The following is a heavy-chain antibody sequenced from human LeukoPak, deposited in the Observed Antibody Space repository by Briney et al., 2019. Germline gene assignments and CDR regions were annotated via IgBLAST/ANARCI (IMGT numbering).Heavy chain of an antibody. J-gene: IGHJ4*02. CDR2: IKEDGSEK. V-gene: IGHV3-7*05. D-gene: IGHD2-2*01. CDR3: AREIGSAARGR. Sequence: GGSLRLSCAASGLSFSTAWMGWVRQAPGKGLEWVANIKEDGSEKYYVDSVKGRFTISRDNAKNSLYLQMNSLRDEDTAIYYCAREIGSAARGRWGRGTLVTVSS. CDR1: GLSFSTAW.